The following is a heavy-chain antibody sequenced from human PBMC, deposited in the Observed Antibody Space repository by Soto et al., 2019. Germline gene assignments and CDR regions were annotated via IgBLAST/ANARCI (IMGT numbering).Heavy chain of an antibody. D-gene: IGHD3-9*01. Sequence: ASVKVSCKASGYTFIDYYMHWVRHAPGQGFEWMGRISPRSGGTNYAQKFQGRVTMTWDTSLNTAYMELSSLISEDTAVYYCARPPGYISDWYYFDLWGQGTLVTVSS. CDR3: ARPPGYISDWYYFDL. V-gene: IGHV1-2*02. CDR2: ISPRSGGT. CDR1: GYTFIDYY. J-gene: IGHJ4*02.